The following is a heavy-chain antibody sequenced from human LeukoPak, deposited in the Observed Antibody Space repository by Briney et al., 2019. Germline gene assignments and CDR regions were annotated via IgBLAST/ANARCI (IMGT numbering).Heavy chain of an antibody. CDR1: GFTVSSNY. D-gene: IGHD5-12*01. CDR3: AKDKEGYNGMDV. J-gene: IGHJ6*02. Sequence: GGSLRLSCAASGFTVSSNYMSWVRQAPGKGLEWVSVIYSGGSTYYADSVKGRFTISRDNAKNSLYLQMNSLRAEDTALYYCAKDKEGYNGMDVWGQGTTVTVSS. V-gene: IGHV3-53*05. CDR2: IYSGGST.